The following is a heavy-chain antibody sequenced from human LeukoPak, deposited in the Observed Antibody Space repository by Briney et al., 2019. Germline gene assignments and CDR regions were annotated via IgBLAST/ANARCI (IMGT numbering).Heavy chain of an antibody. V-gene: IGHV1-69*04. CDR1: GGTFTSYA. D-gene: IGHD2-2*01. Sequence: GASVKVSCKASGGTFTSYAISWVRQAPGQGLEWRGRIIPILGIANYAQKFQGRVTITADKSTSTAYMELSSLRSEDTAVYHCARGIVVVPAARVPVTTLDYWGQGTLVTVSS. J-gene: IGHJ4*02. CDR2: IIPILGIA. CDR3: ARGIVVVPAARVPVTTLDY.